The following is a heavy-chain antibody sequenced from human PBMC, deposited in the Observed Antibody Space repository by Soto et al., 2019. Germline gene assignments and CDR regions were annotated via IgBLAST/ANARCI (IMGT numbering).Heavy chain of an antibody. J-gene: IGHJ6*03. CDR3: AKDGSYPYYYYYYMDV. CDR1: GFTFSSYA. CDR2: ISGSGGST. V-gene: IGHV3-23*01. Sequence: GGSLRLSCAASGFTFSSYAMSWVRQAPGKGLGWVSAISGSGGSTYYADSVKGRFTISRDNSKNTLYLQMNSLRAEDTAVYYCAKDGSYPYYYYYYMDVWGKGTTVTVSS. D-gene: IGHD3-16*02.